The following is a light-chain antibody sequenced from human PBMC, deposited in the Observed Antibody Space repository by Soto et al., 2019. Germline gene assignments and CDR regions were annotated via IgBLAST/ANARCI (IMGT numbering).Light chain of an antibody. CDR2: GAS. Sequence: EIVLTQSPATLSLSPGERATLSCRASQSFNSYLAGYQQKPGHAPRPLLYGASSRATGIPDRFSGSGSGTDFTLTISRLEPEDFAVYYCQQYGSSRYTFGQGTKLEIK. CDR1: QSFNSY. V-gene: IGKV3-20*01. J-gene: IGKJ2*01. CDR3: QQYGSSRYT.